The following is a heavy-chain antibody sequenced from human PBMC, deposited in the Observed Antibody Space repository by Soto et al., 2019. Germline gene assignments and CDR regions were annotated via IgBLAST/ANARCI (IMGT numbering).Heavy chain of an antibody. CDR1: GFTFSSYS. CDR3: ARDEGVTEKKFRFDY. CDR2: ISSSGSTI. Sequence: PGGSMRLSCAASGFTFSSYSMNWVRQAPGKGLEWVSNISSSGSTIFYADSVRGRFTISRDNAKNVLYLQMNGLRAEDTAVYYCARDEGVTEKKFRFDYWGQGTPVTVSS. D-gene: IGHD3-10*01. J-gene: IGHJ4*02. V-gene: IGHV3-48*04.